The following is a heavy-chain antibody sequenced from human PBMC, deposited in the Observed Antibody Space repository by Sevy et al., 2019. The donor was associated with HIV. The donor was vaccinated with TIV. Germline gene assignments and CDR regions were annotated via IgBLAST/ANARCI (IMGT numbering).Heavy chain of an antibody. J-gene: IGHJ4*02. Sequence: ASVKVSCKASGYTFTSYAMHWVRQAPGQRLEWMGWINAGNGNTKYSQKFQGRVTITRDTSARTAYMELSSLRSEDTAEYYCARGSKDNVVVPGDYWGQGTLVTVSS. CDR2: INAGNGNT. CDR3: ARGSKDNVVVPGDY. CDR1: GYTFTSYA. D-gene: IGHD2-2*01. V-gene: IGHV1-3*01.